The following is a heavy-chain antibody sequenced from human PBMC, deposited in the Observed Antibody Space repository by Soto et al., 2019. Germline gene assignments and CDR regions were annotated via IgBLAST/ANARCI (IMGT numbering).Heavy chain of an antibody. CDR2: TRGSGGST. V-gene: IGHV3-23*01. Sequence: PGGSLGLSCAACGFSLSSYGMNGVRQTPGKGVEWDTDTRGSGGSTYCADSSKGRFTISRDNSKYTLYLQMNSLRAEHTAVYYCAKDPPSEYDFWSVFTIAASSRYYGMDVWGQGTTVTVSS. D-gene: IGHD3-3*01. J-gene: IGHJ6*02. CDR3: AKDPPSEYDFWSVFTIAASSRYYGMDV. CDR1: GFSLSSYG.